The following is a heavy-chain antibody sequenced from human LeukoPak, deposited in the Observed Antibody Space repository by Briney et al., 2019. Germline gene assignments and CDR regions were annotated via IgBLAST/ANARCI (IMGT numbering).Heavy chain of an antibody. Sequence: GGSLRLSCAASGFTFNSYSMNWVRQAPGKGLVWVSRINSDGSSTSYADSVKGRFTISRDNAKNTLYLQMNSLRAEDTAVYYCAREGGSSLLDAFDIWGQGTMVTVSS. CDR2: INSDGSST. V-gene: IGHV3-74*01. D-gene: IGHD1-26*01. CDR3: AREGGSSLLDAFDI. J-gene: IGHJ3*02. CDR1: GFTFNSYS.